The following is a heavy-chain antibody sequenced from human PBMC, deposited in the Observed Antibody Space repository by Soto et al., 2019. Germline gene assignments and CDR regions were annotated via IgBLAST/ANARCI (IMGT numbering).Heavy chain of an antibody. V-gene: IGHV4-61*01. Sequence: QVQLQQSGPGLVKPSETLSLTCTVSGGSVSSGSYYWSWIRQPPGKGLECVGYIYYSGSTNYNPSLKRRATRPVDPSKTPCALQLSSVTAGATAVYCGARVTRRWGLVRYFDCRGQGTLVTVSS. CDR1: GGSVSSGSYY. CDR2: IYYSGST. J-gene: IGHJ4*02. CDR3: ARVTRRWGLVRYFDC. D-gene: IGHD3-16*01.